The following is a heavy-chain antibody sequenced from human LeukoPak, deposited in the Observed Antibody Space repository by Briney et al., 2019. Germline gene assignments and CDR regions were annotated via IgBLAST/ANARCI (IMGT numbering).Heavy chain of an antibody. V-gene: IGHV1-18*01. CDR1: GYTSSDYG. CDR3: ARDVPGSIGTTARFDP. CDR2: ISTNNGNT. D-gene: IGHD1-1*01. J-gene: IGHJ5*02. Sequence: ASVKVSCKSSGYTSSDYGISWMRQAPGQGLEWMGWISTNNGNTNYAQQFQGRVTMTTDTSTSTAYMELRSLKSDDTAVYHCARDVPGSIGTTARFDPWGQGTLVTVSS.